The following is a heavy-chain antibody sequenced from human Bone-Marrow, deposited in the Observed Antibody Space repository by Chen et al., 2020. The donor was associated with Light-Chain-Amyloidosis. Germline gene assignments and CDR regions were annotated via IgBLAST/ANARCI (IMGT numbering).Heavy chain of an antibody. J-gene: IGHJ4*02. D-gene: IGHD1-1*01. CDR3: SRDAVAPGDTDY. V-gene: IGHV3-48*03. CDR1: GFTFTTYG. CDR2: ISAGGDSM. Sequence: QLVESGGRLVQPGGSLRPSCAAPGFTFTTYGLNWVRQAPGKGLEWVSYISAGGDSMYYADSVKGRFTVSRDDARNSLFLQMNSLRAEDTAVYYCSRDAVAPGDTDYWGQGTLVTVSS.